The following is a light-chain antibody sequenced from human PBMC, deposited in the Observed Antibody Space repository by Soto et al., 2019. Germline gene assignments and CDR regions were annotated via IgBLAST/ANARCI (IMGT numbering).Light chain of an antibody. CDR2: EVT. Sequence: QSALTQPASVSGSPGQAITISCTGTSSDVGAYNHVSWYQQHPGKAPIFVLYEVTNRPSGGSNRISRSKSGHTASLTISGLQPEDEADYYCSSFAGRHNIVFGSGTKVTVL. J-gene: IGLJ1*01. CDR3: SSFAGRHNIV. V-gene: IGLV2-14*01. CDR1: SSDVGAYNH.